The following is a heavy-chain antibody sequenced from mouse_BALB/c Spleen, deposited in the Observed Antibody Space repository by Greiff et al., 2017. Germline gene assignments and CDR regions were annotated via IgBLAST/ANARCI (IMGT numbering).Heavy chain of an antibody. J-gene: IGHJ2*01. CDR3: ARQVGRKDYFDY. Sequence: EVQLVESGGGLVQPGGSLKLSCAASGFTFSSYTMPWVRQTPEKRLEWVAYISNGGGSTYYPDTVKGRFTISRDNAKNTLYLQMSSLKSEDTAMYYCARQVGRKDYFDYWGQGTTLTVSS. D-gene: IGHD4-1*01. CDR1: GFTFSSYT. V-gene: IGHV5-12-2*01. CDR2: ISNGGGST.